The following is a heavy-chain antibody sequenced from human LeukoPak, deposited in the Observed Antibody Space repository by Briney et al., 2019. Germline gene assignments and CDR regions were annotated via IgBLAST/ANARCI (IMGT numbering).Heavy chain of an antibody. V-gene: IGHV3-53*01. CDR2: IYSGGST. CDR1: GFTVSSNY. CDR3: ASDQRGCSGGSCYSRAFDI. J-gene: IGHJ3*02. Sequence: GGSLRLSCAVSGFTVSSNYMSWVRQAPGKGLEWVSVIYSGGSTYYADSVKGRFTISRDNSKNTLYLQMNSLRAEDTAVYYCASDQRGCSGGSCYSRAFDIWGQGTMVTVFS. D-gene: IGHD2-15*01.